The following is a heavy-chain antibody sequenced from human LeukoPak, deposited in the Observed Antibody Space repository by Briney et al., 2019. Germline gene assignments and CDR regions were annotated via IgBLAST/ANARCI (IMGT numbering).Heavy chain of an antibody. CDR1: GFTFDDYA. CDR2: ISWNSGSI. V-gene: IGHV3-9*01. D-gene: IGHD3-22*01. CDR3: ARDRYYEPFDY. J-gene: IGHJ4*02. Sequence: GRSLRLSCAASGFTFDDYAMHWVRQAPGKGLEWVSSISWNSGSIGYADSVKGRFTISRDNAKNSLYLQMNSLRPEDTAVYYCARDRYYEPFDYWGQGTLVTVSS.